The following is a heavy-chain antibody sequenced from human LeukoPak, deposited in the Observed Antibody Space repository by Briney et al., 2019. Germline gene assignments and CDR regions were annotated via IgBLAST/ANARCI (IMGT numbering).Heavy chain of an antibody. V-gene: IGHV3-23*01. CDR3: AKEYCSGGSCSYYYYYYYGMDV. CDR1: GFTFSSYA. J-gene: IGHJ6*02. D-gene: IGHD2-15*01. CDR2: ISGSGGST. Sequence: GASLRLSCAASGFTFSSYAMSWVRQAPGKGLEWVSAISGSGGSTYYADSVKGRFTISRDNSKNTLYLQMNSLRAEDTAVYYCAKEYCSGGSCSYYYYYYYGMDVWGRGTTVTVSS.